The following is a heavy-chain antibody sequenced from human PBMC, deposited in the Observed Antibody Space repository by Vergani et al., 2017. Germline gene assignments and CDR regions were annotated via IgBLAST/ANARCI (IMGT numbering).Heavy chain of an antibody. CDR1: GGTFSSYA. CDR2: IIPIFGTA. Sequence: QVQLVQSGAEVKKPGSSVKVSCKASGGTFSSYAISWVRQAPGQGLEWMGGIIPIFGTANYAQKFQGRVTITADESTSTAYMELSSLRSEDTAVYYCARGYCSGTSWYTGVAFAIWGRVTMVSVSS. V-gene: IGHV1-69*01. J-gene: IGHJ3*02. CDR3: ARGYCSGTSWYTGVAFAI. D-gene: IGHD2-2*02.